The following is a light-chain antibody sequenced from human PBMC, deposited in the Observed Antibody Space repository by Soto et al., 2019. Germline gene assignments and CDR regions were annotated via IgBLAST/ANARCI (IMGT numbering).Light chain of an antibody. J-gene: IGKJ5*01. CDR2: AAS. V-gene: IGKV3-15*01. CDR3: QQYNYRNPIT. Sequence: EIVMTQSPATLSVSPGERATLSCRASQSISTKVGWYQQRPGQAPRLLIYAASTRATGIPARFSGSGSGTEVTLTISSLGSEDAAVDYCQQYNYRNPITFGQGTRLEIK. CDR1: QSISTK.